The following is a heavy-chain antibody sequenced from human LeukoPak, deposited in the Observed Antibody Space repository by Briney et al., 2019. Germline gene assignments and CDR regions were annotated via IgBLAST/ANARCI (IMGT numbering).Heavy chain of an antibody. CDR2: INPNSGGT. J-gene: IGHJ4*02. Sequence: SVKVSCKASGYTFTGYYMHWVRQAPGQGLEWMGWINPNSGGTNYAQKFQGRVTMTRDTSISTAYMELSRLRSDDTAVYYCARDVEAAAGYGDYWGQGTLVTVSS. CDR1: GYTFTGYY. V-gene: IGHV1-2*02. CDR3: ARDVEAAAGYGDY. D-gene: IGHD6-13*01.